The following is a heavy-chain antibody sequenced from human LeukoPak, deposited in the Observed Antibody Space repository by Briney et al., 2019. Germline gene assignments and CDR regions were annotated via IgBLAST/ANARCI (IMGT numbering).Heavy chain of an antibody. Sequence: GGSLRLSCAASGLTFSSCSMNWVRQAPGKGLEWVSSISSSSNYIYYADSVKGRFTISRDNAKNSLYLQMNSLRAEDTAVYYCARVPHAMVRGVIITEFHFDYWGQGTLVTVSS. J-gene: IGHJ4*02. CDR3: ARVPHAMVRGVIITEFHFDY. CDR1: GLTFSSCS. D-gene: IGHD3-10*01. CDR2: ISSSSNYI. V-gene: IGHV3-21*01.